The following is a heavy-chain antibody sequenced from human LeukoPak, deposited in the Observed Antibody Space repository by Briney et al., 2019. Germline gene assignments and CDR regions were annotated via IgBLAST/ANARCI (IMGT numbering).Heavy chain of an antibody. J-gene: IGHJ6*02. D-gene: IGHD4-4*01. CDR2: ISSSSSTI. Sequence: GGSLRLSCAASGFIFSSYSMNWVRQAPGKGLEWVSYISSSSSTIYYADSVKGRFTISRDNAKNSLYLQMNSLRAEDTAVYYCAREEYSNYYYYGMDVWGQGTTVTVSS. CDR3: AREEYSNYYYYGMDV. V-gene: IGHV3-48*01. CDR1: GFIFSSYS.